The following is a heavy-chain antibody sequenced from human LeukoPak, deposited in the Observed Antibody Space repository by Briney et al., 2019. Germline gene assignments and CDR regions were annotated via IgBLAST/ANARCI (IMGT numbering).Heavy chain of an antibody. CDR2: INHSGST. D-gene: IGHD3-3*01. J-gene: IGHJ4*02. Sequence: KPSETLSLTCAVYGGSFSGYYWSWIRQPPGKGLEWIGEINHSGSTNYNPSLKSRVTISVDTSKNQFSLKLSSVTAADPAVYYCARVGPYYDFWSGYYSAFDYWGQGTLVTVSS. V-gene: IGHV4-34*01. CDR3: ARVGPYYDFWSGYYSAFDY. CDR1: GGSFSGYY.